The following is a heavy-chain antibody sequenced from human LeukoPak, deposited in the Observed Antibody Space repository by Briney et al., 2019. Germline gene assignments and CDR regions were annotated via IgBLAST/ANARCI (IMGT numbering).Heavy chain of an antibody. CDR3: VRDRCSSTSCHDSPNWFDP. CDR2: VNWNSGST. D-gene: IGHD2-2*01. J-gene: IGHJ5*02. V-gene: IGHV3-20*04. CDR1: GYSISSGYY. Sequence: ETLSLTCTVSGYSISSGYYWGWIRQPPGKGLEWISGVNWNSGSTGYADSVKGRFTISRDNAKNSLYLQMNSLRAEDTALYYCVRDRCSSTSCHDSPNWFDPWGQGTLVTVSS.